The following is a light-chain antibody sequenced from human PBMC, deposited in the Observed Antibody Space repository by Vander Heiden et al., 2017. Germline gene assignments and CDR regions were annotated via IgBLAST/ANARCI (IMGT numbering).Light chain of an antibody. V-gene: IGKV3-15*01. CDR1: LSVTTS. J-gene: IGKJ1*01. Sequence: EILMTQSPATLSVSAGESVTLSCRASLSVTTSLAWYQQKPGQPPRLLIYGASTRATGVPARFSGSGYGTEFTLTISSLQSEDFAVYFCQQYNNWPPWTFGQGTKVEIK. CDR3: QQYNNWPPWT. CDR2: GAS.